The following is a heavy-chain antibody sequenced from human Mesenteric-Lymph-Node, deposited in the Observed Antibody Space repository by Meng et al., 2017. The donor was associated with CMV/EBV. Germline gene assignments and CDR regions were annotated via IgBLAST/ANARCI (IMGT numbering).Heavy chain of an antibody. D-gene: IGHD2-2*01. J-gene: IGHJ4*02. CDR3: ARDRYCSSTSCYGTLDF. V-gene: IGHV3-20*03. Sequence: FTFDDYGMRWVRPAPGKGLEWASGINWNGGSTGYADSVKGRFTISRDNAKNSLYLQMNSLRAEDTALYYCARDRYCSSTSCYGTLDFWGQGTLVTVSS. CDR2: INWNGGST. CDR1: FTFDDYG.